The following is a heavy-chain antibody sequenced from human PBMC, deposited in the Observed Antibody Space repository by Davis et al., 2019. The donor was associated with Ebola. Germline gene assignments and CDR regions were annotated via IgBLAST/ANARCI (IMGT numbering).Heavy chain of an antibody. D-gene: IGHD6-25*01. J-gene: IGHJ4*02. CDR3: ARREAASIDY. CDR1: GFRFSDYN. Sequence: GESLKISCAASGFRFSDYNMNWVRQAPGKGLEWVSSISSTGTYIYYTDSVKGRFTISRDNAKNTLFLQLNSLRVEDTAIYYCARREAASIDYWGQGTLVTVSS. V-gene: IGHV3-21*01. CDR2: ISSTGTYI.